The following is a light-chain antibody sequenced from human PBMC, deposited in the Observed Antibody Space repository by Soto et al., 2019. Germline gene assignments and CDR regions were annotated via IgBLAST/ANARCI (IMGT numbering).Light chain of an antibody. CDR1: SSNIGAGFD. J-gene: IGLJ3*02. CDR2: LNS. V-gene: IGLV1-40*01. Sequence: QPVLTQPPSVSGAPGQRVTISCTGSSSNIGAGFDVHWYQQLPGTAPKLLIYLNSNRPSGVPDRFSGSKSGTSASLAITGLQAEDEADYYCQSYDSSLIGSVFGGGTKVTVL. CDR3: QSYDSSLIGSV.